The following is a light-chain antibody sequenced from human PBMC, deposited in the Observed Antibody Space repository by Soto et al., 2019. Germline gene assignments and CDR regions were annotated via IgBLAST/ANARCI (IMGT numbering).Light chain of an antibody. V-gene: IGLV1-47*01. CDR3: ATWDDSLSAYVV. CDR1: SSNIGSNY. J-gene: IGLJ2*01. CDR2: RNN. Sequence: QSVLTQPPSASGTPGQRVTSSCSGSSSNIGSNYVYWYQQLPGTAPKLLIYRNNQRPSGVPDRFSGSKSGTSASLAISGLRSEDEAEYYCATWDDSLSAYVVFGGGTQLTVL.